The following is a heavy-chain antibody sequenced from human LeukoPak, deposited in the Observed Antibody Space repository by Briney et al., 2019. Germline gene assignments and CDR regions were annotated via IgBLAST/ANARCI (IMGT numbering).Heavy chain of an antibody. V-gene: IGHV3-7*01. Sequence: GGSLRLSCAASGFTFSSYWMSWARQAPGKGLEWVANIKQDGSEKYYVDSVKGRFTISRDNAKNSLYLQMNSLRAEDTAVYYCASQYQLRRDAFDIWGQGTMVTVSS. D-gene: IGHD2-2*01. CDR1: GFTFSSYW. CDR3: ASQYQLRRDAFDI. CDR2: IKQDGSEK. J-gene: IGHJ3*02.